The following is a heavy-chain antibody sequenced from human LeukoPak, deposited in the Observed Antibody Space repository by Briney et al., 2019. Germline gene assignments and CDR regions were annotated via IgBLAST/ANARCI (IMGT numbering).Heavy chain of an antibody. D-gene: IGHD4-11*01. CDR2: ISSSSSYI. V-gene: IGHV3-21*01. CDR1: GFTFSNYT. J-gene: IGHJ4*02. CDR3: AREWWGPGGYSDYGY. Sequence: PGGSLRLSCAASGFTFSNYTMNWVRQAPGKGLEWVSSISSSSSYIHYADSVKGRFSISRDNAKNSLYLQMNSLRAEDTAVYYCAREWWGPGGYSDYGYWGQGTLVTVSS.